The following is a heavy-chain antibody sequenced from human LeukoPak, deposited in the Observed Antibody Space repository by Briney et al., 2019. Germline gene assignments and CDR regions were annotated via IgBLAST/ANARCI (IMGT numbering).Heavy chain of an antibody. CDR3: AREGTYEMYYFDY. J-gene: IGHJ4*02. CDR1: GFTFSNYG. D-gene: IGHD1-14*01. Sequence: QPGRSLRLSCAASGFTFSNYGMHWVRQAPGKGLEWVAVIWYDGSNKYYADSVKGRFTISRDNSKNTLYLQMNSLRAEDTAVYYCAREGTYEMYYFDYWGQGTLVTVSS. CDR2: IWYDGSNK. V-gene: IGHV3-33*01.